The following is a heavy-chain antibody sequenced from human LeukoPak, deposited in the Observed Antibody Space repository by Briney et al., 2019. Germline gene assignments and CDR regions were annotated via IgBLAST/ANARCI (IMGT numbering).Heavy chain of an antibody. CDR1: GGSISSYY. Sequence: SETLSLTCTVSGGSISSYYWSWIRQPPGKGLKWIGYIYYTGSIMYNPSLKTRVTMSVDTSKNQFSLKVRSVTAADTAVYYCARYGMTTVTAWGFDYWGQGTLVTVSS. V-gene: IGHV4-59*01. D-gene: IGHD4-17*01. CDR2: IYYTGSI. J-gene: IGHJ4*02. CDR3: ARYGMTTVTAWGFDY.